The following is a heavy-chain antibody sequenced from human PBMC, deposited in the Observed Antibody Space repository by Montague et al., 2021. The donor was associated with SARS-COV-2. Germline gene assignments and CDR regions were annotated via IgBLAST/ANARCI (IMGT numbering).Heavy chain of an antibody. CDR2: IDWDDDK. D-gene: IGHD6-19*01. V-gene: IGHV2-70*01. Sequence: PALVKPTQTLTLTCTFSGFSLRTSGMCVSWIRQPPGKALEWLAIIDWDDDKYYSTSLETRLNISKDTSKNQVVLTMTNMDPVDTATYYCARVRTEQWLALSFDYWGQGTLVTVSS. CDR3: ARVRTEQWLALSFDY. J-gene: IGHJ4*02. CDR1: GFSLRTSGMC.